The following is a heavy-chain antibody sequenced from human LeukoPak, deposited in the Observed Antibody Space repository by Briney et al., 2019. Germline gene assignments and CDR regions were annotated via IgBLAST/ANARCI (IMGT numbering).Heavy chain of an antibody. Sequence: QAGTSLRLPCAASGFTFSAYAMHWVRQAPGKGLEWVTVISYDGSNKHYADSVKGRFTISGDKSKDTLYLQMKSLRPEDTAVYYCARGPGPIAGAKNPFDIWGQGTMVTVSS. CDR1: GFTFSAYA. CDR2: ISYDGSNK. D-gene: IGHD1-26*01. J-gene: IGHJ3*02. CDR3: ARGPGPIAGAKNPFDI. V-gene: IGHV3-30*01.